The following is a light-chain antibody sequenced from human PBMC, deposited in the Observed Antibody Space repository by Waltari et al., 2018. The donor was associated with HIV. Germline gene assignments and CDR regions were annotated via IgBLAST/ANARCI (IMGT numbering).Light chain of an antibody. Sequence: VLTQSPLSLPVTPGGPASIYCRSRQSLLHRNGYNYLGWYRLKLGQSPHLLIYLTSKRASGVPDRFSSSGSGTDFTLRINRVEAEDTGVYYCMQTLQTPITFGPGTKVDIK. CDR3: MQTLQTPIT. CDR2: LTS. J-gene: IGKJ3*01. CDR1: QSLLHRNGYNY. V-gene: IGKV2-28*01.